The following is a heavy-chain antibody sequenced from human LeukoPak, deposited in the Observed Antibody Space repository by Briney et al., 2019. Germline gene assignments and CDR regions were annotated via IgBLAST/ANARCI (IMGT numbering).Heavy chain of an antibody. CDR1: GYSFTSYW. Sequence: GESLKISCKGSGYSFTSYWIGWVRQMPGKGLEWMGIIYPGDPDTRYSPSFQGQVTISADKSISTAYLQWSSLKASDTAMYYCARHPRSRYCSSTSCFSMEGDYWGQGTLVTVSS. J-gene: IGHJ4*02. CDR3: ARHPRSRYCSSTSCFSMEGDY. V-gene: IGHV5-51*01. CDR2: IYPGDPDT. D-gene: IGHD2-2*01.